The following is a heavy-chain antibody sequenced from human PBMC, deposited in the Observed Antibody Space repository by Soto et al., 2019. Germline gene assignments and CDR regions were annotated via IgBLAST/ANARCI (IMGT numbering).Heavy chain of an antibody. CDR1: GYIFTNYH. CDR2: INVGNGDT. J-gene: IGHJ6*02. D-gene: IGHD3-3*01. CDR3: ARESGRGSEDV. V-gene: IGHV1-3*01. Sequence: QVQLVQSGAEVKEPGASVKVSCKASGYIFTNYHIQWVRQTPGQRPEWMGWINVGNGDTRYSEKTQGRVTITRHTSANTAYLELRSLMFEDTAVYYCARESGRGSEDVWGQGTTVTVSS.